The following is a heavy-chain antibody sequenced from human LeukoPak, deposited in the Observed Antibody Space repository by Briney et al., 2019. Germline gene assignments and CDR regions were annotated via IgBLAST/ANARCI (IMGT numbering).Heavy chain of an antibody. Sequence: PGGSLRLSCAASGFAFSRYWMSWVRQAPGKGLEWVAKIEQDGSEEYYVGSVKGRFTISRDNAKNSLYLLMNSLRAEDTAVYYCAREFCSGANCYPMGAFDMWGQGTMVTVSS. CDR1: GFAFSRYW. D-gene: IGHD2-15*01. CDR3: AREFCSGANCYPMGAFDM. CDR2: IEQDGSEE. V-gene: IGHV3-7*01. J-gene: IGHJ3*02.